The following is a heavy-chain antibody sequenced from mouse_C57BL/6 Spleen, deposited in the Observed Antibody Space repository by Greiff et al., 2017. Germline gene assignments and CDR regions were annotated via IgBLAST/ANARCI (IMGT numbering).Heavy chain of an antibody. CDR3: ARKEDYSNYVGAMDY. CDR2: IYPGDGDT. V-gene: IGHV1-80*01. CDR1: GYAFSSYW. Sequence: QVQLQQSGAELVKPGASVKISCKASGYAFSSYWMNWVKQRPGKGLEWIGQIYPGDGDTNYNGKFKGKATLTADKSSSTAYMQLSSLTSEDSAVYFCARKEDYSNYVGAMDYWGQGTSVTVSS. J-gene: IGHJ4*01. D-gene: IGHD2-5*01.